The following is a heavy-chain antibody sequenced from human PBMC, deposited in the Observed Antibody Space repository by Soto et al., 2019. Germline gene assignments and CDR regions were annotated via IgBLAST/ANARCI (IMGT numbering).Heavy chain of an antibody. Sequence: GGSLRLSCAASGFTFDDYGMSWVRQAPGKGLEWVSGINWNGGSTGYADSVKGRFTISRDNAKNSLYLQMNSLRAEDTALYYCARDAGYSYEFFYFDYWGQGTLVTVSS. CDR2: INWNGGST. CDR3: ARDAGYSYEFFYFDY. J-gene: IGHJ4*02. D-gene: IGHD5-18*01. V-gene: IGHV3-20*04. CDR1: GFTFDDYG.